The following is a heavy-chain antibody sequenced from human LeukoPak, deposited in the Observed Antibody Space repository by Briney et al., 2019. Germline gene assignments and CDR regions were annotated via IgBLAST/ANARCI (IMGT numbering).Heavy chain of an antibody. Sequence: SGTLSLTCTVSGGSISSYYWSWIRQPAGKGLEWIGRIYTSGSTNYNPSLKSRVTMSVDTSKNQFSLKLSSVTAADTAVYYCARDFRGYSYGPFDYWGQGTLVTVFS. V-gene: IGHV4-4*07. J-gene: IGHJ4*02. CDR3: ARDFRGYSYGPFDY. CDR1: GGSISSYY. CDR2: IYTSGST. D-gene: IGHD5-18*01.